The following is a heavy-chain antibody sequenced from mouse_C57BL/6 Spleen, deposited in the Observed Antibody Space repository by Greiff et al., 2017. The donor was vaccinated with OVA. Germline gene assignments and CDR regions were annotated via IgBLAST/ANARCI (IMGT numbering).Heavy chain of an antibody. Sequence: EVNVVESEGGLVQPGSSMKLSCTASGFTFSDYYMAWVRQVPEKGLEWVANINYDGSSTYYLDSLKSRFIISRDNAKNILYLQMSSLKSEDTATYYCAREVYYGNYVYYAMDYWGQGTSVTVSS. V-gene: IGHV5-16*01. D-gene: IGHD2-1*01. CDR3: AREVYYGNYVYYAMDY. CDR2: INYDGSST. J-gene: IGHJ4*01. CDR1: GFTFSDYY.